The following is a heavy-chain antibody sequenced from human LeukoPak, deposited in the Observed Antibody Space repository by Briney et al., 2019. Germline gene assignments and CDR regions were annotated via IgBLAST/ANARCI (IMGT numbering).Heavy chain of an antibody. J-gene: IGHJ6*03. CDR2: ISAYNGNT. CDR3: ARGARRPRAYYYYYMDV. D-gene: IGHD6-6*01. V-gene: IGHV1-18*01. Sequence: ASVKVSCKASGYTLTSYGISWVRQAPGQGLEWMGWISAYNGNTNYAQKLQGRVTMTRNTSISTAYMELSSLRSEDTAVYYCARGARRPRAYYYYYMDVWGKGTTVTISS. CDR1: GYTLTSYG.